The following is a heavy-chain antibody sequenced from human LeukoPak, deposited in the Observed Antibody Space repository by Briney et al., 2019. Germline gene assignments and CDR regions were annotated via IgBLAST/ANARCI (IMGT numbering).Heavy chain of an antibody. CDR1: GFTFDDYA. CDR3: AKGPGSGSYSSPQTYYFDY. J-gene: IGHJ4*02. V-gene: IGHV3-9*01. D-gene: IGHD1-26*01. Sequence: PGGSLRLSCAASGFTFDDYAMHWVRQAPGKGLEWVSGISWNSGGIGYADSVKGRFTISRDNAKNSLYLQMNSLRAEDTALYYCAKGPGSGSYSSPQTYYFDYWGQGTLVTVSS. CDR2: ISWNSGGI.